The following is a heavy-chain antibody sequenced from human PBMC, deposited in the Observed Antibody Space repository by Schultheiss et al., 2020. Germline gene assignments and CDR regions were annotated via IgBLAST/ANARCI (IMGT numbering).Heavy chain of an antibody. D-gene: IGHD1-26*01. CDR3: ARVRSGTYHGWDY. J-gene: IGHJ4*02. V-gene: IGHV3-11*01. CDR2: ISSRGSSI. Sequence: GGSLRLSCAASGFTFSDFYMSWIRQAPGKGLEWISYISSRGSSIFYADSVEGRYTISRDNSKNSLHLQMNSLRADDTAVYFCARVRSGTYHGWDYWGQGDLGTVAS. CDR1: GFTFSDFY.